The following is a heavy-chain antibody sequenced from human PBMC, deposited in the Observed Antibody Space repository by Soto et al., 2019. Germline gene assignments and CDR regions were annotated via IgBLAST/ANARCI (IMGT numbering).Heavy chain of an antibody. CDR1: GGSLSGYY. J-gene: IGHJ4*02. V-gene: IGHV4-34*01. CDR2: SSHSGST. Sequence: SETLSLTCAVHGGSLSGYYWTWIRQPPGKGLEWIGESSHSGSTNYNLSLKSRVTVSVDTSKNQFSLNLSSVTAADTAVYYCARGFCSGGDCYLHFDYWGQGTLVTVSS. D-gene: IGHD2-15*01. CDR3: ARGFCSGGDCYLHFDY.